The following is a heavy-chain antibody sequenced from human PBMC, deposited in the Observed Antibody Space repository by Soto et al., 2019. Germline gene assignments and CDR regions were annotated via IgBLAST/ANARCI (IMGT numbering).Heavy chain of an antibody. CDR3: TAGAACVASHVI. Sequence: VRQAPGQGREWLGWVNAYNGNTNYAQKCQGRVTLTADTSTSTAYMEVGSLRSDYSALYYYTAGAACVASHVIWGRVPLVTVSS. CDR2: VNAYNGNT. J-gene: IGHJ4*02. D-gene: IGHD5-18*01. V-gene: IGHV1-18*01.